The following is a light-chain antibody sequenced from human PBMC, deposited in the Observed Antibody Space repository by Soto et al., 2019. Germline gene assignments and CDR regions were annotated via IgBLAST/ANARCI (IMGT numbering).Light chain of an antibody. CDR1: QSVSSN. CDR2: GAF. Sequence: IVLTQSPGTLSLSPGERATLSCRASQSVSSNLAWYQQKPGQAPSLLIYGAFTRATGIPARFSGTGSGTEFNLTISRLEPEDFAVYYCKQYAKAPLTFGQGTKVDIK. V-gene: IGKV3-20*01. J-gene: IGKJ1*01. CDR3: KQYAKAPLT.